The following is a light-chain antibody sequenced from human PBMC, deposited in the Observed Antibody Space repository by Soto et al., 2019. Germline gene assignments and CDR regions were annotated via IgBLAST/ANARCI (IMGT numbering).Light chain of an antibody. Sequence: EIVLTQSPGTLSLSPGERATLSCRASQSVSSTYLAWYQQKPGQAPRRLRYGASSRATGIPDRFSGRGSGTDFTLTISRLEPEDCAVYYCQQYGSSPPYTFGQGTKLEIK. V-gene: IGKV3-20*01. CDR1: QSVSSTY. J-gene: IGKJ2*01. CDR3: QQYGSSPPYT. CDR2: GAS.